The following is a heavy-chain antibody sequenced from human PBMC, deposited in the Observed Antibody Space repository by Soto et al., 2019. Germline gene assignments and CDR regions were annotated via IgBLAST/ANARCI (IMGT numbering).Heavy chain of an antibody. V-gene: IGHV4-59*01. CDR2: TYSSGST. CDR3: ARGQTIRAFEY. Sequence: PSETLSLTCSVSGASLSVYTWNWIRQSPGKGLEWIGYTYSSGSTSYNPSLESRVTISVDTSMNQFSLKLNSVTTADTAVYYCARGQTIRAFEYWGQGALVTVS. J-gene: IGHJ4*02. D-gene: IGHD3-10*01. CDR1: GASLSVYT.